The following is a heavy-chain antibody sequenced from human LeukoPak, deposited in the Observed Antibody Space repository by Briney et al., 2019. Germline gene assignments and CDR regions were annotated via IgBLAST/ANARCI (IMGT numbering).Heavy chain of an antibody. CDR2: ISGSGGST. J-gene: IGHJ4*02. CDR1: GFTFSSYG. Sequence: PGGSLRLSCAASGFTFSSYGMSWVRQAPGKGLEWVSAISGSGGSTYYADSVKGRFTISRDNSKNTLYLQMNSLRAEDTAVYYCAKVRRGYSYGYLFDYWGQGTLVTVSS. CDR3: AKVRRGYSYGYLFDY. D-gene: IGHD5-18*01. V-gene: IGHV3-23*01.